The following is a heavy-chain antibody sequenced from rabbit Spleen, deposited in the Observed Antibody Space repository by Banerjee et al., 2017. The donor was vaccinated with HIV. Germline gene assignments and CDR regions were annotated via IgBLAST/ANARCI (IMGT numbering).Heavy chain of an antibody. V-gene: IGHV1S40*01. CDR2: IYSDSSGTT. Sequence: QSLEESGGDLVKPGAALTLTCTASGFSFSSVYDMCWVRQAPGKGLEWIACIYSDSSGTTYYASWAKGRFTISKTSSTTVTLQMTSLTAADTATYFCARWLGGSTAAMDLWGPGTLVTVS. CDR3: ARWLGGSTAAMDL. D-gene: IGHD4-2*01. J-gene: IGHJ6*01. CDR1: GFSFSSVYD.